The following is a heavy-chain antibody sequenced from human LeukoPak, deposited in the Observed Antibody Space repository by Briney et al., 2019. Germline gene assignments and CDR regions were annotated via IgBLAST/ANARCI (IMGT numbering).Heavy chain of an antibody. CDR1: GFMFGRFA. CDR2: ISGSGGST. Sequence: PGGSLRLSCEASGFMFGRFAMSWVRQAPGKGLEWVSAISGSGGSTYYADSVKGRFTISRDNSKNTLYLQMNSLRAEDTAVYYCAKDPRLVAARWIDYWGQGTLVTVSS. CDR3: AKDPRLVAARWIDY. D-gene: IGHD6-6*01. J-gene: IGHJ4*02. V-gene: IGHV3-23*01.